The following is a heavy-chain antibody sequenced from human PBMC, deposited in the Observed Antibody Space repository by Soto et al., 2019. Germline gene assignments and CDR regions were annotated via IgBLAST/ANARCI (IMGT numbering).Heavy chain of an antibody. D-gene: IGHD1-26*01. V-gene: IGHV1-18*01. J-gene: IGHJ3*02. CDR2: ISTYNGDT. Sequence: QVQLVQSGAEVKKPGASVKVSCKASGYKFTSYGISWVRQAPGQGLEWRGWISTYNGDTNYAQNLQGRVTMTTDRSTSTAYMELWILRSDDTAVYYCARDPDWDDAFDIWGQGTMVTVSS. CDR3: ARDPDWDDAFDI. CDR1: GYKFTSYG.